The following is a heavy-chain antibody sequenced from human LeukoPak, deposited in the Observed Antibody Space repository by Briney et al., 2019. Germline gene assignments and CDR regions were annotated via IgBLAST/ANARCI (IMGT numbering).Heavy chain of an antibody. V-gene: IGHV4-38-2*02. CDR3: ARGKRILRYFDWFQGPRTLDY. CDR2: IYHSGST. D-gene: IGHD3-9*01. CDR1: DYSISSGYY. J-gene: IGHJ4*02. Sequence: SETLSLTCSVSDYSISSGYYWGWIRQPPGKGLEWIGCIYHSGSTNYNPSLKSRVTISVDTSKNQFSLKLSSVTAADTAVYYCARGKRILRYFDWFQGPRTLDYWGQGTLVTVSS.